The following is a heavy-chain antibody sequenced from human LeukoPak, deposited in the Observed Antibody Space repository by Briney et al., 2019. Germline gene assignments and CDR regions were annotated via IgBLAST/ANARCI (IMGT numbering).Heavy chain of an antibody. V-gene: IGHV1-18*01. D-gene: IGHD1-26*01. Sequence: GASVKVSCKASGGTFTSYGISWVRQAPGQGLEWMGWISANNGNTNYAQKFQGRVTMTEDTSTDTAYMELSSLRSEDTAVYYCATWDISGAYRAFHIWGQRTVVTVSS. CDR2: ISANNGNT. J-gene: IGHJ3*02. CDR1: GGTFTSYG. CDR3: ATWDISGAYRAFHI.